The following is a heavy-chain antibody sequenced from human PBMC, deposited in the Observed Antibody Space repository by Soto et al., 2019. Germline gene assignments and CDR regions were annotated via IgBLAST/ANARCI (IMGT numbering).Heavy chain of an antibody. J-gene: IGHJ6*02. CDR3: ARIQRAERITIFGVVSEYYGMDV. V-gene: IGHV2-70*01. CDR1: GFSLSTSGMC. Sequence: SGPTLVNPTQPLTLTCTFSGFSLSTSGMCVSWIRQPPGKALEWLALIDWDDDKYYSTSLKTRLTISKDTSKNQVVLTMTNMDPVDTATYYCARIQRAERITIFGVVSEYYGMDVWGQGTTVTVSS. CDR2: IDWDDDK. D-gene: IGHD3-3*01.